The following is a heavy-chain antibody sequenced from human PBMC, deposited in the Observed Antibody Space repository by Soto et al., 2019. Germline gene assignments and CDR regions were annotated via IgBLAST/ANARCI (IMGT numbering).Heavy chain of an antibody. D-gene: IGHD3-16*01. CDR2: IRAYTGDT. V-gene: IGHV1-18*01. Sequence: ASVKVSCKASGYRFTTYFIAWVRQAPGQGLEWIGRIRAYTGDTDYAQNFHGRVSMTTNTSTSTAYMDLRSLRSDDTAVYYCARALRGSTYSYIDYWGQGTPVTVSS. CDR1: GYRFTTYF. J-gene: IGHJ4*02. CDR3: ARALRGSTYSYIDY.